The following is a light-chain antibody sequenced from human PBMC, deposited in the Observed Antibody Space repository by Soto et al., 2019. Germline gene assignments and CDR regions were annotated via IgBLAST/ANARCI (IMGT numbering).Light chain of an antibody. V-gene: IGKV3-20*01. Sequence: EIVLTQSPGTLSLSLGERATLSCRASQSVSSNYLAWYQQKPGQAPRRLIYATSSRATGIPDRFSGSGSGTDFTLTIRRLEPEDFAVYYCQQYGNSPRYSFGQGTKLEIK. CDR3: QQYGNSPRYS. CDR2: ATS. J-gene: IGKJ2*03. CDR1: QSVSSNY.